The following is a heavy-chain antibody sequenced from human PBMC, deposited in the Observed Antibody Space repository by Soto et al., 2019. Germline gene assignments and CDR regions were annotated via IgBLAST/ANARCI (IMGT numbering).Heavy chain of an antibody. CDR3: ARRRPAGGPGNYYSDY. CDR2: IYYGGHT. D-gene: IGHD3-10*01. V-gene: IGHV4-39*01. J-gene: IGHJ4*02. Sequence: QLQLQESGPGLVKPSETLSLTCTVSGGSISSGGDYWGWIRQSPGKGLEWIGSIYYGGHTSYNPPLRSRVTLSVDTSKNQFFLKLSSVTAADTAVYYCARRRPAGGPGNYYSDYWGQGTLVTVSS. CDR1: GGSISSGGDY.